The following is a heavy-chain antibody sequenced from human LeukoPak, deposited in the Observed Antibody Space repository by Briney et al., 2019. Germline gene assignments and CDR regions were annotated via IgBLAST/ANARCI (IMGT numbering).Heavy chain of an antibody. J-gene: IGHJ6*03. V-gene: IGHV3-48*03. Sequence: GGSLRLSCAASGFTFSSYEMNWVRQAPGKGLEWVSYISSSGSTIYYADSVKGRFTISRDNAKNSLYPQMNSLRAEDTAVYYCEGSWYVPGYYYYMDVWGKGTTVTISS. CDR1: GFTFSSYE. CDR2: ISSSGSTI. D-gene: IGHD6-13*01. CDR3: EGSWYVPGYYYYMDV.